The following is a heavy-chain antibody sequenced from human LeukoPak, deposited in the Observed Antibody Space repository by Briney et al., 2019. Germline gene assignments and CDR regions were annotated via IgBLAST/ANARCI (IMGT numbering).Heavy chain of an antibody. CDR2: FSGGDGQT. J-gene: IGHJ4*02. CDR1: GFIFNTYG. Sequence: GGSLRLSCAISGFIFNTYGMNWVRQTPGKGLEWISTFSGGDGQTFYADSVKGRFTISRDSSTNTVSLQMSSLRVEDTAVYYCARGIYWSLDSWGQGTLVTISS. V-gene: IGHV3-23*01. CDR3: ARGIYWSLDS. D-gene: IGHD1-1*01.